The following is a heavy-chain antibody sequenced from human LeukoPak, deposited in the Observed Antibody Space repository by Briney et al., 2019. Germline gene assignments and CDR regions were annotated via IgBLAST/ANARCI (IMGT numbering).Heavy chain of an antibody. J-gene: IGHJ3*02. CDR1: GFTFSSYS. Sequence: GGSLRLSCAASGFTFSSYSMSWVRQAPGKGLEWVSYISSSSSTIYYADSVKGRFTISRDNAKNSLYLQMNSLRAEDTAVYYCARDPYGSGSYYNSAFDIWGQGTMVTVSS. CDR3: ARDPYGSGSYYNSAFDI. V-gene: IGHV3-48*01. CDR2: ISSSSSTI. D-gene: IGHD3-10*01.